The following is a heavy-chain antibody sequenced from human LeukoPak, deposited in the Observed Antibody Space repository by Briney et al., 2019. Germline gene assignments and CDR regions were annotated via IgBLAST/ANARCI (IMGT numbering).Heavy chain of an antibody. D-gene: IGHD6-13*01. J-gene: IGHJ4*02. CDR2: ISGSGGST. CDR3: AXASAAAGDFDY. Sequence: GGSLRLSCAASGFTFSSYAMSWVRQAPGKGLERVSAISGSGGSTYYADSVKGRFTISRDNSKNTLYLQMNSLRAEDTAVYYCAXASAAAGDFDYWGQGTLVTVSS. V-gene: IGHV3-23*01. CDR1: GFTFSSYA.